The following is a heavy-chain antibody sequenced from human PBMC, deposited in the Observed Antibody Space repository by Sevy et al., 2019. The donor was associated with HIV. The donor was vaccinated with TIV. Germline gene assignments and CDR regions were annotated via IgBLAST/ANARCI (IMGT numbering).Heavy chain of an antibody. D-gene: IGHD3-16*01. J-gene: IGHJ6*02. V-gene: IGHV3-11*01. Sequence: GGSLRLSCAASGFIFSDRYMNWIRQAPGKGLEWIAYITSNGNTIYYVHSVKGRFTISRDNAKNSLFLQMNSLRAEDTAVYYCASSLLVDGRWGPPYGMDVWGQGTTVTVSS. CDR3: ASSLLVDGRWGPPYGMDV. CDR1: GFIFSDRY. CDR2: ITSNGNTI.